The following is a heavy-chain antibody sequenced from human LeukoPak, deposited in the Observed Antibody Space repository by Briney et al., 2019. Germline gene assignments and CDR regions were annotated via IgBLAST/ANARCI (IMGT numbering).Heavy chain of an antibody. V-gene: IGHV4-39*06. CDR1: GGFISVTPYY. CDR3: ARASTIFGHFAY. Sequence: SETLSLTCAISGGFISVTPYYWGWIRQPPGKGLEWIGSINYSGSTYYNPSLKGRLTISVDTSKNQFTLKLTSVTAADTAVYYCARASTIFGHFAYWGRGTLVTVSS. J-gene: IGHJ4*02. CDR2: INYSGST. D-gene: IGHD3-3*01.